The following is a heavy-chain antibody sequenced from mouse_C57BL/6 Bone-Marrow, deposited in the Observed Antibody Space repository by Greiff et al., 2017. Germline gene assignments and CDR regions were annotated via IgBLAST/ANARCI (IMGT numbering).Heavy chain of an antibody. Sequence: VQLKQPGAELVKPGASGKLSCKASGYTFTSYWMHWVKQRPGQGLEWIGMIHPNSGSTNYNEKFKSKATLTVDKSSSTAYMQLSSLTSEDSAVYYCARGNYVGFAYWGQGTLVTVSA. J-gene: IGHJ3*01. CDR2: IHPNSGST. D-gene: IGHD2-1*01. CDR3: ARGNYVGFAY. CDR1: GYTFTSYW. V-gene: IGHV1-64*01.